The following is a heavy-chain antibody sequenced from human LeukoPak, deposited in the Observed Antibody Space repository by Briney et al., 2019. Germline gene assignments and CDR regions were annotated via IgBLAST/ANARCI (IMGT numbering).Heavy chain of an antibody. Sequence: GGSLRLSCAASGFTFSSYGMHWVRQAPGKGLEWVAFIRYDGSNKYYADSVKGRFTISRDNSKNTLYLQMNSLRAEDTAVYYCAKDSGSGRGYYYYMDVWGKGTTVTISS. CDR1: GFTFSSYG. J-gene: IGHJ6*03. D-gene: IGHD3-10*01. CDR3: AKDSGSGRGYYYYMDV. CDR2: IRYDGSNK. V-gene: IGHV3-30*02.